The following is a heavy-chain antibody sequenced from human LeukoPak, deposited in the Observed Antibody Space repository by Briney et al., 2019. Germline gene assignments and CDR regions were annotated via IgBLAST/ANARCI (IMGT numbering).Heavy chain of an antibody. CDR1: GGSISSSSYY. CDR3: ARILTSGWGYYFDY. CDR2: IYYSGST. V-gene: IGHV4-39*01. J-gene: IGHJ4*02. Sequence: SETLSLTCTVSGGSISSSSYYWGWIRQPPGTGLEWIGSIYYSGSTYYNPSLKSRVTISVDTSKNQFSLKLSSVTAADTAVYYCARILTSGWGYYFDYWGQGTLVTASS. D-gene: IGHD1-1*01.